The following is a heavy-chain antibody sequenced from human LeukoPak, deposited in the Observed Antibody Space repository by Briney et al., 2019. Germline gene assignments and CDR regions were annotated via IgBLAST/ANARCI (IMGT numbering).Heavy chain of an antibody. CDR1: GGSISSGGYS. D-gene: IGHD4-17*01. V-gene: IGHV4-30-4*07. CDR2: INYSGGT. J-gene: IGHJ4*02. Sequence: PSETLSLTCAVSGGSISSGGYSWSWIRQPPGKGLEWIGNINYSGGTNYNPSLESRVTISVDMSTNEFSLKLSSVTAADTAVYYCARGDYGDYAAFDHWGQGTLVTVSS. CDR3: ARGDYGDYAAFDH.